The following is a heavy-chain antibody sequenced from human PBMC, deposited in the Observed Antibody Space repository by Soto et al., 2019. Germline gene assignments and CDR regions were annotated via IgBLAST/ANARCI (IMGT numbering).Heavy chain of an antibody. CDR1: GGSISSYY. J-gene: IGHJ4*02. CDR2: IYYSGST. V-gene: IGHV4-59*08. Sequence: SETLSLTCTVSGGSISSYYWSWIRQPPGKGLEWIGYIYYSGSTNYNPSLKSRVTISVDTSKNQFSLKLSSVTAADTAVYYCARQTYSSSWYAGSYFDYWGQGTLVTVSS. D-gene: IGHD6-13*01. CDR3: ARQTYSSSWYAGSYFDY.